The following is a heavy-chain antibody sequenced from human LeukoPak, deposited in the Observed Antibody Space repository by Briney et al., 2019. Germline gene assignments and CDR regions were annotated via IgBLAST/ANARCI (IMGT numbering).Heavy chain of an antibody. J-gene: IGHJ4*02. CDR3: ASSGSSWVY. Sequence: GGSLRLSCAASGFTFSSYAMHWVRQAPGKGLEWVAVISYDGSNKYYADSVKGRFTISRDNSKNTLYLQMNSLRAEDTAVYYCASSGSSWVYWGQGTLVTVSS. CDR2: ISYDGSNK. D-gene: IGHD6-13*01. V-gene: IGHV3-30-3*01. CDR1: GFTFSSYA.